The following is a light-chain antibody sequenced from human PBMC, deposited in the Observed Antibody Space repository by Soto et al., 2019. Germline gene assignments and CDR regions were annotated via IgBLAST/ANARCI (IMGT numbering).Light chain of an antibody. J-gene: IGLJ1*01. Sequence: QSALTQPASVSGSPGQSIAISCTGTSSDVGGYNYVSWYQQHPGKAPKLMIYEVSNRPSGVSNRFSGSKSDNTASLTISGLQAEDEADYYCSSYRSSSASYVFGTGTKLTVL. V-gene: IGLV2-14*01. CDR3: SSYRSSSASYV. CDR1: SSDVGGYNY. CDR2: EVS.